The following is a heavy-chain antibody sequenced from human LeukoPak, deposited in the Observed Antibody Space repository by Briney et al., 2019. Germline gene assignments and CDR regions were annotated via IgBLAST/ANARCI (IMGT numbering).Heavy chain of an antibody. V-gene: IGHV4-30-2*01. D-gene: IGHD1-26*01. CDR2: IYHSGST. CDR3: ARAGAATRLAARYFDL. Sequence: PSETLSLTCAVSGGSISSGGYSWSWIRQPPGKGLEWIGYIYHSGSTYYNPSLKSRVTISVDRSKNQFSLKLSSVTAADTAVYYCARAGAATRLAARYFDLWGRGTLVTVSS. J-gene: IGHJ2*01. CDR1: GGSISSGGYS.